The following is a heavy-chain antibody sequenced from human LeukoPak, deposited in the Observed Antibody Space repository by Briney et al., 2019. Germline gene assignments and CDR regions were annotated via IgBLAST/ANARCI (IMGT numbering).Heavy chain of an antibody. J-gene: IGHJ4*02. CDR3: ARGGTATYYFDY. CDR2: IKLDGSEK. Sequence: GGSLRLSCAASGFTFSSYWMSWVRQAPGKGLEWMANIKLDGSEKNYVDSVKGRFTISRDNAKNSVYLQMNSLRAEDTAVYYCARGGTATYYFDYWGQGTLVTVSS. V-gene: IGHV3-7*01. CDR1: GFTFSSYW. D-gene: IGHD3-16*01.